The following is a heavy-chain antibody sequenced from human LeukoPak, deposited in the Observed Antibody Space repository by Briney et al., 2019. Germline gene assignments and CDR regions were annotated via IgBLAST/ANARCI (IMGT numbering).Heavy chain of an antibody. D-gene: IGHD1-1*01. J-gene: IGHJ4*02. CDR2: IRYDGSNK. CDR1: GFTFNNAW. Sequence: GGSLRLSCAASGFTFNNAWLSWIRQAPGKGLEWVAFIRYDGSNKYYADSVTGRFTISRDNSKNTLYLQMNSLRAEDTAVYYCAKDHGTNFDYWGQGTLVTVSS. CDR3: AKDHGTNFDY. V-gene: IGHV3-30*02.